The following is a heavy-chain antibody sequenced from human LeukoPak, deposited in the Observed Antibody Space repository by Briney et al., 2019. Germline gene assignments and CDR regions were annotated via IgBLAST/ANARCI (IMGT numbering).Heavy chain of an antibody. CDR2: IYNSEST. D-gene: IGHD6-19*01. CDR3: ARFHSGPSGWYVLWYFDL. V-gene: IGHV4-4*09. J-gene: IGHJ2*01. Sequence: PSETLSLTCTVSGGSVSSYYWSWIRQPPGKGLERIGYIYNSESTNYNSSLKSRVTMSVDTSKNQFFLKLSSVTAADTAVYYCARFHSGPSGWYVLWYFDLWGRGTLVTVSS. CDR1: GGSVSSYY.